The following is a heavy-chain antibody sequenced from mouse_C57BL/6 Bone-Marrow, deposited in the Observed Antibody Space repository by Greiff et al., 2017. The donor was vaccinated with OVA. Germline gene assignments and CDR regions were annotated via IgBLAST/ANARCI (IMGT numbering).Heavy chain of an antibody. CDR2: ISNLAYSI. D-gene: IGHD1-1*01. Sequence: EVNLVESGGGLVQPGGSLKLSCAASGFTFSDYGMAWVRQAPRKGPEWVAFISNLAYSIYYADTVTGRFTLSRQNAKNTLYLEISSLRSEDTAMYYCAIQDYYGSSSPRAMDYWGQGTSVTVSS. V-gene: IGHV5-15*01. CDR3: AIQDYYGSSSPRAMDY. J-gene: IGHJ4*01. CDR1: GFTFSDYG.